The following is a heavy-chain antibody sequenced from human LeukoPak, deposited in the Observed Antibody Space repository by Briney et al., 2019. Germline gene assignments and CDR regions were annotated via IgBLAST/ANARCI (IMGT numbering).Heavy chain of an antibody. J-gene: IGHJ6*02. CDR2: IYPGDSDT. D-gene: IGHD3-3*01. Sequence: GASLKISCKGSGYSFTSSWIGWVRQLPGKGLEWLGIIYPGDSDTTYSPSFQGQVTISADKSISTAYLQWSSLKASDTAMYYCARHSSNDFWSGPSYYYYGMDVWGQGTTVTVSS. CDR3: ARHSSNDFWSGPSYYYYGMDV. V-gene: IGHV5-51*01. CDR1: GYSFTSSW.